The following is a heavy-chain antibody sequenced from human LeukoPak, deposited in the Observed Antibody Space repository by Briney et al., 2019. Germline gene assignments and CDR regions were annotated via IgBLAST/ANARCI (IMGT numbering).Heavy chain of an antibody. CDR2: IDPSDSYT. V-gene: IGHV5-10-1*01. CDR1: GYSFTSYW. D-gene: IGHD6-13*01. Sequence: GESLKISCKGSGYSFTSYWISWVRQMPGKGLEWMGRIDPSDSYTNYSPSFQGHVTISADKSISTAYLHWSSLKASDTAMYYCARRWGYSSSGGAFDIWGQGTMVTVSS. CDR3: ARRWGYSSSGGAFDI. J-gene: IGHJ3*02.